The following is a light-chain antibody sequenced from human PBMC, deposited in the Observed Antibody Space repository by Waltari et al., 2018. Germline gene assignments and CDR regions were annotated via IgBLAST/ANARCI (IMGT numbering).Light chain of an antibody. CDR3: QQRYSTPRT. CDR1: QSLNTY. CDR2: DVS. Sequence: IQMTQSQPSLSASVGETVTITCRASQSLNTYLNWYQQKPGKAPKLMIYDVSSLQSGIPSRFSGRRSGTDFTLTIIILQPEHFATYYCQQRYSTPRTFGHCTKVEI. V-gene: IGKV1-39*01. J-gene: IGKJ1*01.